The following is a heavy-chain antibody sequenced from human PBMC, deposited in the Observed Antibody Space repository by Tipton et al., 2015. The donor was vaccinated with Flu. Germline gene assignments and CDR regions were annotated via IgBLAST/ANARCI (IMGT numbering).Heavy chain of an antibody. Sequence: TLSLTCTVSGGSISSSSYYWGWIRQHPGKGLEWIGSIYYSGSTYYNPSLKSRVTISVDTSKNQFSLKLSSVTAADTAVYYCATKEVSYCSGGSCYSYYFDYWGQGTLVTVSS. J-gene: IGHJ4*02. CDR3: ATKEVSYCSGGSCYSYYFDY. CDR2: IYYSGST. D-gene: IGHD2-15*01. V-gene: IGHV4-39*01. CDR1: GGSISSSSYY.